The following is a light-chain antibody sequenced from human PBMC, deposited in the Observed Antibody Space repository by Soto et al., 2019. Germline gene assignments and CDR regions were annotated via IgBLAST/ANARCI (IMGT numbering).Light chain of an antibody. V-gene: IGKV1-5*01. J-gene: IGKJ1*01. CDR3: QQYNSQWT. CDR1: QSINSW. Sequence: DIQMTQSPSTLSASVGERVTITCRASQSINSWLAWYQQKPGKAPKLLIYDASSLETGVPSRFSGSGSGTEFPITISSLQPDDFATYYCQQYNSQWTFGQGTKVEIK. CDR2: DAS.